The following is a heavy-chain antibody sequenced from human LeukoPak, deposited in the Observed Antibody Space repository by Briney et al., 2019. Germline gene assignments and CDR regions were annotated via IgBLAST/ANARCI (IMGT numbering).Heavy chain of an antibody. CDR1: GGSFSGYY. Sequence: SETLSLTCAVYGGSFSGYYWSWIRQPPGKGLEWIGEINHSGSTNYNPSLKSRVTISVDTSKNQFSLKLSSVTAADTAVYYCAPRAVAGIVYWGQGTLVTVSS. D-gene: IGHD6-19*01. J-gene: IGHJ4*02. CDR2: INHSGST. CDR3: APRAVAGIVY. V-gene: IGHV4-34*01.